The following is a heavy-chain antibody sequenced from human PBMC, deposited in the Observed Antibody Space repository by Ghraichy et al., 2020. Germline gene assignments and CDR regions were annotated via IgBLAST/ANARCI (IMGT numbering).Heavy chain of an antibody. J-gene: IGHJ3*01. D-gene: IGHD3-22*01. CDR1: GGSISSSCYY. Sequence: SETLSLTCTVSGGSISSSCYYWGWIRQPPGKGLEWIGSIYYSGSTYYNPSLKSRVTISVDTSKNQFSLKLSSVTAADTAVYYCARDGAGVTRIVVVSDAFALWGKGTTVAVS. CDR2: IYYSGST. V-gene: IGHV4-39*07. CDR3: ARDGAGVTRIVVVSDAFAL.